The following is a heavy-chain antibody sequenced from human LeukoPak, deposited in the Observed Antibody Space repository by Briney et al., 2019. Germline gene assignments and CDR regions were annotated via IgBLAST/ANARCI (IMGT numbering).Heavy chain of an antibody. CDR1: GGSNSPYF. CDR3: ARDDYRGVTNFDP. Sequence: SETLSLTCTVSGGSNSPYFWSWMRQTPGKGLEWIGYISYTGSTNYNPALKGRVTISVDTSKNQFSLQLTSVTAADTAVYYCARDDYRGVTNFDPWGQGTLVTVSS. V-gene: IGHV4-59*01. J-gene: IGHJ5*02. CDR2: ISYTGST. D-gene: IGHD3-10*01.